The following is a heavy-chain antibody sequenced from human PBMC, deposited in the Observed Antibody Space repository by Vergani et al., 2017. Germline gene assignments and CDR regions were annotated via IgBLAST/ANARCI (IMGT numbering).Heavy chain of an antibody. CDR1: GFTVSSYY. Sequence: EVQLVESGGGLIQPGGSLRLSCAASGFTVSSYYMSWVRQAPGKGLEWVSVIYSGGSTYYADSVKGRFTISRDKSKNTLYLQMNSLRAEDTAVYYCARVKDGYNYSDYWGQGTLVTVSS. D-gene: IGHD5-24*01. V-gene: IGHV3-53*01. CDR2: IYSGGST. J-gene: IGHJ4*02. CDR3: ARVKDGYNYSDY.